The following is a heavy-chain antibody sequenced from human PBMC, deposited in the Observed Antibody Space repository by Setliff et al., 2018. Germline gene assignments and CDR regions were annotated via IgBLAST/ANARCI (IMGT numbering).Heavy chain of an antibody. CDR2: IYSGGST. D-gene: IGHD6-13*01. J-gene: IGHJ6*02. Sequence: ASVKVSCAASGFTVTDNYMSWVRQAPGKGLEWVSIIYSGGSTYYGDSVKGRFTISRDKSKNTVFLQMNSLRAEDTAVYYCARDPGPHAAHFRALGYGMDVWGQGTTVTVSS. CDR3: ARDPGPHAAHFRALGYGMDV. CDR1: GFTVTDNY. V-gene: IGHV3-66*01.